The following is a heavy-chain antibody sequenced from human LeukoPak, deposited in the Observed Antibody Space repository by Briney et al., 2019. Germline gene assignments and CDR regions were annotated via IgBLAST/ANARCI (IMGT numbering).Heavy chain of an antibody. CDR2: IYSGGST. V-gene: IGHV3-66*01. D-gene: IGHD6-19*01. J-gene: IGHJ4*02. CDR1: GFTVSSNY. CDR3: ASGHKYSSGWFYFDY. Sequence: GGSLRLSCAASGFTVSSNYMSWVRQAPGKGLEWVSVIYSGGSTYYADFVKGRFTISRDNSKNTLYLQMNSLRAEDTAVYYCASGHKYSSGWFYFDYWGQGTLVTVSS.